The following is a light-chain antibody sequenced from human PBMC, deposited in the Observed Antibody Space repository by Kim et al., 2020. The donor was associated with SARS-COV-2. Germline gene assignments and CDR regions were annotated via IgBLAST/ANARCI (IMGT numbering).Light chain of an antibody. CDR1: DIGTKS. CDR2: YDT. J-gene: IGLJ3*02. Sequence: SYELTQPPSVSEAPGKTATITCGGDDIGTKSVHWYQQKPGQAPVLVIYYDTDRPSGIPERFSASNSGNTATLTVSRVEAGDEADYYCQGWDIGSDHWVFG. CDR3: QGWDIGSDHWV. V-gene: IGLV3-21*04.